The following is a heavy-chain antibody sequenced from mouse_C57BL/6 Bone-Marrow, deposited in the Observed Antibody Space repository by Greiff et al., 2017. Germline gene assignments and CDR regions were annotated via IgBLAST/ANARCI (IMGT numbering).Heavy chain of an antibody. CDR2: IYPGSGST. J-gene: IGHJ2*01. Sequence: QVQLQQPGAELVKPGASVKMSCKASGYTFTSYWITWVKQRPGQGLEWIGVIYPGSGSTNYNEKFKSKATLTVDTSSSTAYMQLSSLTSEDSAVYYCASSTMVTTTGYYFDYWGQGTTLTVSS. V-gene: IGHV1-55*01. D-gene: IGHD2-2*01. CDR3: ASSTMVTTTGYYFDY. CDR1: GYTFTSYW.